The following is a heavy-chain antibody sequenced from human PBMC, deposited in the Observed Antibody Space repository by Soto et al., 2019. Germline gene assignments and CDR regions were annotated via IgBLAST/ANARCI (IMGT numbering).Heavy chain of an antibody. V-gene: IGHV1-8*01. CDR1: GYTFTSYD. D-gene: IGHD6-19*01. J-gene: IGHJ4*02. Sequence: VASVKVSCKASGYTFTSYDINWVRQATGQGLEWMGWMNPNSGNTGYAQKFQGRVTMTRNTSISTAYMELSSLRSEDTAVYYCAIQHSSGWYCFDYWGQGTLVTVSS. CDR2: MNPNSGNT. CDR3: AIQHSSGWYCFDY.